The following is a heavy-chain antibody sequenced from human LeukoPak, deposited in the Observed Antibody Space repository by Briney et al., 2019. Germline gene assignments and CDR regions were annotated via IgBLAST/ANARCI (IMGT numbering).Heavy chain of an antibody. Sequence: GGSLRLSCTASGFTFSSYTMNWVRQAPGKGLEWVASISSSSTYMYNADSVKGRFTISRDNAKNSLYLQMNSLRAEDTAVYYCARDPYYGSGSYVLAYYFDYWGQGTLVTVST. J-gene: IGHJ4*02. CDR3: ARDPYYGSGSYVLAYYFDY. D-gene: IGHD3-10*01. CDR2: ISSSSTYM. CDR1: GFTFSSYT. V-gene: IGHV3-21*01.